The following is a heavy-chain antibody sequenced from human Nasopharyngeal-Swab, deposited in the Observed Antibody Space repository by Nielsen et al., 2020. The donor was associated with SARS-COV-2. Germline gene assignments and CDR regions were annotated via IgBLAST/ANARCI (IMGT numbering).Heavy chain of an antibody. CDR2: ITATGGST. CDR1: GFTFSNYA. J-gene: IGHJ4*02. V-gene: IGHV3-23*01. D-gene: IGHD3-10*01. CDR3: AKRKVYGAGTFDY. Sequence: GGSLRLSCAASGFTFSNYAMGWVRQAPGKGLDWVSGITATGGSTYYADSVKGRFTISRDNSKSTLYLQMNGLRAEDTAIYYCAKRKVYGAGTFDYWGQGILVTVSS.